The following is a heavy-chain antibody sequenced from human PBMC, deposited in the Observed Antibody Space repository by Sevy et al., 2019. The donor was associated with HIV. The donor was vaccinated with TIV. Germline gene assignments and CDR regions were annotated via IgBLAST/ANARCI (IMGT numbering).Heavy chain of an antibody. D-gene: IGHD5-12*01. J-gene: IGHJ5*02. Sequence: GGSLRLSCAASGLSVSSSVMNWVRQAPGKGLEWVSGISAGEDRTFYVDSVKGRFSISRDNSKNELYLILNRVRPEDTAMYFCASGSAPGGWFGPWGQGALVTVSS. CDR1: GLSVSSSV. CDR3: ASGSAPGGWFGP. CDR2: ISAGEDRT. V-gene: IGHV3-23*01.